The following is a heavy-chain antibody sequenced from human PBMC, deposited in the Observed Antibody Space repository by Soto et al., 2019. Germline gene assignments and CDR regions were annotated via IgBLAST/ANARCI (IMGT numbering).Heavy chain of an antibody. CDR2: ISAYNGNT. V-gene: IGHV1-18*01. J-gene: IGHJ4*02. CDR3: ARAPRYYYDSSGYYRDDY. D-gene: IGHD3-22*01. Sequence: ASVKVSCKASGYTFTSYGISWVRQAPGQGLEWMGWISAYNGNTNYAQKLQGRVTMTTDTSTSTAYMELRSLRSDDTAVYYCARAPRYYYDSSGYYRDDYWGQGTLVTVSS. CDR1: GYTFTSYG.